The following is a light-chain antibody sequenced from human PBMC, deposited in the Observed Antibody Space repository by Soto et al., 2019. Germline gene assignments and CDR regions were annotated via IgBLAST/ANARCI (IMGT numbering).Light chain of an antibody. CDR1: SSDVGGYKY. CDR2: EVN. Sequence: QSALTQPPSASRSPGQSVTISCTGTSSDVGGYKYVSWYQQHPGKAAKLMIFEVNKRPSGVPDRFSGSKSGNTASLTVSGLQAEDEADYYCSSYAGINNLGVFGTGTKLTVL. CDR3: SSYAGINNLGV. J-gene: IGLJ1*01. V-gene: IGLV2-8*02.